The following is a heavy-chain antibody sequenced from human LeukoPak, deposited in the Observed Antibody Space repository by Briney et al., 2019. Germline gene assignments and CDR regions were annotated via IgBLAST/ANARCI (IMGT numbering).Heavy chain of an antibody. CDR2: IYPGDSDT. D-gene: IGHD3-10*01. CDR1: GYSFTSYW. Sequence: RRESLKISCKGSGYSFTSYWIGWVRQLPGKGLEWMGIIYPGDSDTRYGPSFQGQVIISADKSISTAYLQWSSLKASDTAMYYCARSYGSGRKFDYWGQGTLVTVSS. J-gene: IGHJ4*02. V-gene: IGHV5-51*01. CDR3: ARSYGSGRKFDY.